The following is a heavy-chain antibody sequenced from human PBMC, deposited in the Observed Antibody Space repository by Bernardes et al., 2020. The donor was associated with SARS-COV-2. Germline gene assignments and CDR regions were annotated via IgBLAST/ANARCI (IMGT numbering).Heavy chain of an antibody. J-gene: IGHJ3*02. CDR2: ISGSGGST. CDR3: AKASTRGYSSGWGDAFDI. Sequence: GWSLRLSCAASGFTFSSYAMSWVRQAPGKGLEWVSVISGSGGSTYYADSVKGRFTISRDNSKNTLYLQMNSLRAEDTAVYYCAKASTRGYSSGWGDAFDIWGQGT. CDR1: GFTFSSYA. V-gene: IGHV3-23*01. D-gene: IGHD6-19*01.